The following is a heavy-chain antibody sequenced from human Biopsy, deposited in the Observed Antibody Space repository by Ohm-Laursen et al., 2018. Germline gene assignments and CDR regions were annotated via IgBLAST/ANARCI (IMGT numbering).Heavy chain of an antibody. D-gene: IGHD2/OR15-2a*01. CDR1: GGTISSDY. V-gene: IGHV4-59*01. Sequence: GTLSLTCTVSGGTISSDYWIWIPQTPGKGLEWIEYIYYSGRTNYNPSLKSRVTISVDTSKNQFSLRLNSVTAADTAVYYCARATNSTGWPYYYFYGMDVWGQGTTVTVSS. J-gene: IGHJ6*02. CDR3: ARATNSTGWPYYYFYGMDV. CDR2: IYYSGRT.